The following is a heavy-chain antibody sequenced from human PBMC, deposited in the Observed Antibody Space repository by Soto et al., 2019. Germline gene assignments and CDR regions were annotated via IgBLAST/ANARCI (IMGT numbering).Heavy chain of an antibody. CDR3: AHRSASVYYSDY. V-gene: IGHV2-5*02. Sequence: QITLKESGPTLVKPTQTLTLTCTFSGFSLSTSGVGVGWIRQPPGKALEWLALIYWDDDKRYSPSLKSRLTITKDTSKNQVVLTMTNIDPVDTATYYCAHRSASVYYSDYWGQGTLVTVSS. J-gene: IGHJ4*02. CDR1: GFSLSTSGVG. CDR2: IYWDDDK.